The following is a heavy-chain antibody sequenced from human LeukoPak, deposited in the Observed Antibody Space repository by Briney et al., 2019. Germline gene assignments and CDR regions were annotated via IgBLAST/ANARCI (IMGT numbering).Heavy chain of an antibody. Sequence: PSETLSRTCTVSGGSMNDYYWSWIRQPPGKGLEWIASFYYSGSTAYNPSLKSRATISLDTSKNQVSLNLNSVTAADTAVYYCARNRRDGIGYSSNWFDSWGQGTLVTVSS. CDR1: GGSMNDYY. CDR3: ARNRRDGIGYSSNWFDS. J-gene: IGHJ5*01. D-gene: IGHD3-22*01. CDR2: FYYSGST. V-gene: IGHV4-59*01.